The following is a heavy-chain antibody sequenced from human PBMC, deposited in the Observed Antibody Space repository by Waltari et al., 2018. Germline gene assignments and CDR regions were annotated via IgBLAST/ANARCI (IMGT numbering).Heavy chain of an antibody. CDR1: GGSFSGSY. V-gene: IGHV4-34*01. CDR3: ARDPRWLVRGYIDY. J-gene: IGHJ4*02. CDR2: INHSGST. D-gene: IGHD6-19*01. Sequence: QVQLQQWGAGLLKPSETLSLTCAVYGGSFSGSYWSWIRQPPGKGLEWIGEINHSGSTNYNPSLKSRVTISVDTSKNQFSLKLSSVTAADTAVYYCARDPRWLVRGYIDYWGQGTLVTVSS.